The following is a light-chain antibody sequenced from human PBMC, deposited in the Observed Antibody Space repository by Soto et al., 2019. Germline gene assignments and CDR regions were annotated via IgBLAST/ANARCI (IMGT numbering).Light chain of an antibody. Sequence: EIVLTQSPGTLSLSPGERATLSCRASQSVSSSYLAWYQQKPGQAPRLLIYGASSRATGIPDRFSGSGSGTDVTIRMKILEKVAYAVYYSPQYGRSPQRTNWTFGQGTKVEIK. J-gene: IGKJ1*01. V-gene: IGKV3-20*01. CDR3: PQYGRSPQRTNWT. CDR2: GAS. CDR1: QSVSSSY.